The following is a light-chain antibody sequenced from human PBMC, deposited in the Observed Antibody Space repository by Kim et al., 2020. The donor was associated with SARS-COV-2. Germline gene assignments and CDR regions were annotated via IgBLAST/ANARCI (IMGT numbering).Light chain of an antibody. CDR3: QKYNGAPWT. CDR1: QGISSG. J-gene: IGKJ1*01. Sequence: AAVGDRVTLTCLARQGISSGLAWYQQKPGKAPKLLIYAASSLQSGVPSRFSGSGSGTDFTLTIRGLQPEDVATYYCQKYNGAPWTFGQGTKVDIK. V-gene: IGKV1-12*02. CDR2: AAS.